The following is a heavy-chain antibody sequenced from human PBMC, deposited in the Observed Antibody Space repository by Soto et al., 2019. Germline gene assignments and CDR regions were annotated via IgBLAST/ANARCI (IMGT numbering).Heavy chain of an antibody. Sequence: SETLSLTCTVSGGSISSGGYYWSWIRQHPGKGLEWIGYIYYSGSTYYNPSLKSRVTISVDTSKNQFSLKLSSVTAADTAVYYCARADSSGYYSFDYWGQGTLVTVS. CDR3: ARADSSGYYSFDY. V-gene: IGHV4-31*03. CDR1: GGSISSGGYY. CDR2: IYYSGST. D-gene: IGHD3-22*01. J-gene: IGHJ4*02.